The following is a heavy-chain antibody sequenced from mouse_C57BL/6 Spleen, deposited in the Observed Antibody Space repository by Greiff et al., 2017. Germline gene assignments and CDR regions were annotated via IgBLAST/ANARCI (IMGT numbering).Heavy chain of an antibody. D-gene: IGHD2-12*01. CDR3: AKPLRRGYYYAMGY. CDR2: IWGDGST. Sequence: VMLVESGPGLVAPSQSLSITCTVSGFSLTSYGVSWVRQPPGQGLEWLGVIWGDGSTNYHSALLSRLSISKDNSKSQVFLQLNSLQTDDTATYYCAKPLRRGYYYAMGYWGQGTSVTVST. CDR1: GFSLTSYG. J-gene: IGHJ4*01. V-gene: IGHV2-3*01.